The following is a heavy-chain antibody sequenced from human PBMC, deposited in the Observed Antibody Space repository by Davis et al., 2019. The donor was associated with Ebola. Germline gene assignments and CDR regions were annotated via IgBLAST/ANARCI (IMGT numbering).Heavy chain of an antibody. CDR2: ISSSSSYI. Sequence: GGSLRLSCAASGFTFSSYSMNWVRQAPGKGLEWVSSISSSSSYIYYADSVKGRFTISRDNAKNSLYLQMNSLRAEDTAVYYCARVDYSNYVAGFDPWGQGTLVTVSS. D-gene: IGHD4-11*01. CDR3: ARVDYSNYVAGFDP. V-gene: IGHV3-21*01. J-gene: IGHJ5*02. CDR1: GFTFSSYS.